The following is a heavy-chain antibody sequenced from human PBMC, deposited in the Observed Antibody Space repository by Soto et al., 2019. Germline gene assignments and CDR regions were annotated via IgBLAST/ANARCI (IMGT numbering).Heavy chain of an antibody. Sequence: QITLKESGPTLVKPTQTLTLTCTFSGFSLSTSGVGVGWIRQPPGKALEWLALIYWNDDKRYSPSLKSRLTITKDTSKNQLVLTMTNMDPVDTATYYCVHETYGDYYYWGQGTLVTVSS. CDR3: VHETYGDYYY. J-gene: IGHJ4*02. D-gene: IGHD4-17*01. V-gene: IGHV2-5*01. CDR2: IYWNDDK. CDR1: GFSLSTSGVG.